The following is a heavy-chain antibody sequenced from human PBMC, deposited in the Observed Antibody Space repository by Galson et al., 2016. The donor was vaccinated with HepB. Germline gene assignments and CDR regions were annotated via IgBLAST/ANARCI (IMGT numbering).Heavy chain of an antibody. CDR2: ISSDGSNE. D-gene: IGHD5-24*01. V-gene: IGHV3-30*03. Sequence: SLRLSCAASGFALSSFNMNWVRQTPGKGLEWVAVISSDGSNEWYADSVKGRFTISRDNSQNTLSLQMCSLRPEDTAAYYCAREAERWNYLDYWGQGALVTVSS. CDR1: GFALSSFN. CDR3: AREAERWNYLDY. J-gene: IGHJ4*02.